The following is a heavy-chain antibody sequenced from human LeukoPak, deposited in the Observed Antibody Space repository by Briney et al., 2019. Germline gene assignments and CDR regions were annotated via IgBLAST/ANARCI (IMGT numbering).Heavy chain of an antibody. CDR2: IYYSGST. V-gene: IGHV4-59*01. CDR3: ARSSTVAEIDY. CDR1: GGSISSYY. D-gene: IGHD6-19*01. J-gene: IGHJ4*02. Sequence: SETLSLTCTVSGGSISSYYWSWIRQPPGKGLEWIGYIYYSGSTNYNPSLKSRVTISVDTSKNQFSLKLSSVTAADTAVYYCARSSTVAEIDYWGQGTLVTVSS.